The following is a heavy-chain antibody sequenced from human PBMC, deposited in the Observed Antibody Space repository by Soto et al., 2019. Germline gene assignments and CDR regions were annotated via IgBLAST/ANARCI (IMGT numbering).Heavy chain of an antibody. CDR3: ARVKATLYRDYYFDY. D-gene: IGHD1-26*01. Sequence: PSETLSLTCSVSGGTINRGDYFWSWIRQPPGKGLEWIGSIFYTGSTYYSPSLKSRASMSMDTSKNLFYLRLRSLTAADTDVYFCARVKATLYRDYYFDYWGHGTLVSV. V-gene: IGHV4-30-4*01. J-gene: IGHJ4*01. CDR1: GGTINRGDYF. CDR2: IFYTGST.